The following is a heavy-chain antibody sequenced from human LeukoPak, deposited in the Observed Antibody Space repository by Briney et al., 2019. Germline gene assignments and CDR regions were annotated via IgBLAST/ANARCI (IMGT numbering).Heavy chain of an antibody. CDR1: GFTFRSYG. D-gene: IGHD2-2*01. CDR3: ARSDCSSNSCYFVFDA. J-gene: IGHJ4*02. V-gene: IGHV3-33*01. CDR2: VYYDGNTQ. Sequence: PGTSLRLSCAASGFTFRSYGMHWVRQAPGKGLDWVAGVYYDGNTQYYADSVKGRYTISRDNSKNTLYLQMNSLRAEDTAVYYCARSDCSSNSCYFVFDAWGQGTLVTVSS.